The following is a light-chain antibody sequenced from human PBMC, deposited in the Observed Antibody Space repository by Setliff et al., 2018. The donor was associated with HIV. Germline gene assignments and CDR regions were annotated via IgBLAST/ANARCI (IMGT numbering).Light chain of an antibody. V-gene: IGLV2-14*01. CDR3: SSYTSSSLYV. CDR2: EVS. CDR1: SSDVGGYNY. J-gene: IGLJ1*01. Sequence: QSALAQPASVSVSPGQSITISCTGTSSDVGGYNYVSWYQQHPGNAPKLMIFEVSNRPSGVSNRFSGSKSGNTASLTISGLQAEDEADYYCSSYTSSSLYVFGTGTKVTVL.